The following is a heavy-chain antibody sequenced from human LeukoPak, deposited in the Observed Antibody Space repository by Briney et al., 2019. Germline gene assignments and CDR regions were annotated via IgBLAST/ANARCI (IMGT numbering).Heavy chain of an antibody. V-gene: IGHV3-74*01. J-gene: IGHJ4*02. D-gene: IGHD3-10*01. CDR1: GFPFSSYW. Sequence: PGGSLRLSCAASGFPFSSYWMRWVRQAPGKGLVWVSRINSDGSSTSYADSVKGRFTISRDNAKNTLYLQMNSLRAEDTAVYYCAREYGSGSYSDYWGQGTLVTVSS. CDR2: INSDGSST. CDR3: AREYGSGSYSDY.